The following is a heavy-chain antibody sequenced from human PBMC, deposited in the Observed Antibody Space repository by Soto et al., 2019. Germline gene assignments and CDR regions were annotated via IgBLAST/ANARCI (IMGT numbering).Heavy chain of an antibody. CDR3: AKEERGYDISTGPPAGAFDI. CDR1: GFTFSSYA. V-gene: IGHV3-23*01. Sequence: PGGSLRLSCAASGFTFSSYAMSWVRQAPGKGLEWVSAISGSGGSTYYADSVKGRFTISRDNSKNTLYLQMNSLRAEDTAVYYCAKEERGYDISTGPPAGAFDIWGQGTMVTVSS. J-gene: IGHJ3*02. D-gene: IGHD3-9*01. CDR2: ISGSGGST.